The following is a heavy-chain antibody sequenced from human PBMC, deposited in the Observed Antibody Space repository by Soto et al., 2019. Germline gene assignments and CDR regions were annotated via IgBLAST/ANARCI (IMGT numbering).Heavy chain of an antibody. D-gene: IGHD6-13*01. CDR1: GFTFSSYS. CDR3: ARLIAYSSSWYYYYGMDV. CDR2: ISSSSSTI. Sequence: GGSLRLSCAASGFTFSSYSMNWVRQAPGKGLEWVSYISSSSSTIYYADSVKGRFTISRDNAKNSLYLQMNSLRAEDTAVYYCARLIAYSSSWYYYYGMDVWGQGTTVTVSS. V-gene: IGHV3-48*01. J-gene: IGHJ6*02.